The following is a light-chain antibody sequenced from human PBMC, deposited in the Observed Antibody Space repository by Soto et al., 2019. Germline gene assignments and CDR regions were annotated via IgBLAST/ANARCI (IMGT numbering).Light chain of an antibody. V-gene: IGLV1-44*01. CDR1: SANIATNT. CDR3: ATWDDGLDAVV. Sequence: QSVLTQPPSESGTPGQPVSMSCSGGSANIATNTVSWYQHLPGTAPKLLIYDNSQRPSGVPDRFSGSRSGTSASLTISGLQSEDEASYFCATWDDGLDAVVFGGGTKVTVL. CDR2: DNS. J-gene: IGLJ2*01.